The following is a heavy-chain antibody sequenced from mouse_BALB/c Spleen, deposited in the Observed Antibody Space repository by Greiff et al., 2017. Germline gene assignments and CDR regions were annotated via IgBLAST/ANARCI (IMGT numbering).Heavy chain of an antibody. J-gene: IGHJ1*01. Sequence: VQLQQSGAELARPGASVKMSCKASGYTFTSYTMHWVKQRPGQGLEWIGYINPSSGYTNYNQKFKDKATLTADKSSSTAYMQLSSLTSEDSAVYYGARGDGNYPYWYFDVWGAGTTVTVSS. CDR2: INPSSGYT. CDR1: GYTFTSYT. D-gene: IGHD2-1*01. CDR3: ARGDGNYPYWYFDV. V-gene: IGHV1-4*01.